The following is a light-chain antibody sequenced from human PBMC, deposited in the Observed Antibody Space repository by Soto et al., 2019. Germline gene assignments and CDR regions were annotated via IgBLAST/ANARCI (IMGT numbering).Light chain of an antibody. CDR1: QDISNY. CDR3: QQYDNLPLT. CDR2: DAS. J-gene: IGKJ4*01. Sequence: DIQMTQSPSSLSASVGDRVTITCQASQDISNYLNWYQQKPGKAPKLLIYDASNLETGVPSRFSGSGSGTAFTFTISSLQPEDIAKYYGQQYDNLPLTFGGGTKVEIK. V-gene: IGKV1-33*01.